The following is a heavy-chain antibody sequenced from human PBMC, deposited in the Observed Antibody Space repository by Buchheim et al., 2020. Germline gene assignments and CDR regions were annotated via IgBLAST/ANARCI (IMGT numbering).Heavy chain of an antibody. CDR2: TKEDESEK. CDR1: GFTFSSNW. J-gene: IGHJ5*02. V-gene: IGHV3-7*01. D-gene: IGHD2-2*01. CDR3: CYGGPKWFDP. Sequence: EVQLVESGGGLVQPGGSLRLSCAVSGFTFSSNWMSWVRQAPGKGLEWVANTKEDESEKYFVDSVKGRFTISRDIAKNSLYLEMTSLRPEDTAVYFCCYGGPKWFDPWGQGTL.